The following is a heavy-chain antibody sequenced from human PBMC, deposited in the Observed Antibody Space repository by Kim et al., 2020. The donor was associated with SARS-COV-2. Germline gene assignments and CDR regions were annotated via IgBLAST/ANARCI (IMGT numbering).Heavy chain of an antibody. Sequence: TATYAQKFQGRVTITADKSTSTAYMELSSLRSEETAVYYCARGGPPEWGVWGQGTLVTVSS. CDR2: TA. D-gene: IGHD3-3*01. CDR3: ARGGPPEWGV. J-gene: IGHJ4*02. V-gene: IGHV1-69*06.